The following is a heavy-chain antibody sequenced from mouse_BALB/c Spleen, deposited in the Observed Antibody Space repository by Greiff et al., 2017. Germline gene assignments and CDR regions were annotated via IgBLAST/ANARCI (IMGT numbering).Heavy chain of an antibody. J-gene: IGHJ2*01. D-gene: IGHD2-2*01. Sequence: QVQLKESGPGLVAPSQSLSITCTVSGFSLTSYGVHWVRQSPGKGLEWLGVIWSGGSTDYNAAFISGLSISKDNSKSQVFFKMNSLQANDTAIYYCARNYQKWLNYFDYWGQGTTLTVSS. CDR2: IWSGGST. V-gene: IGHV2-2*02. CDR1: GFSLTSYG. CDR3: ARNYQKWLNYFDY.